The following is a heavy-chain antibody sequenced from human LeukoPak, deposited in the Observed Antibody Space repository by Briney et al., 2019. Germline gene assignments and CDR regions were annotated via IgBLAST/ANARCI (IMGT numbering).Heavy chain of an antibody. CDR3: ARGMGVVSNNWFDP. CDR1: GGSISSGGYS. CDR2: IYHSGST. J-gene: IGHJ5*02. Sequence: PSQTLSLTCAVSGGSISSGGYSWSWIRRPPGKGLEWIGYIYHSGSTYYNPSLKSRVTISVDRSKNQFSLKLSSVTAADTAVYYCARGMGVVSNNWFDPWGQGTLVTVSS. V-gene: IGHV4-30-2*01. D-gene: IGHD3-22*01.